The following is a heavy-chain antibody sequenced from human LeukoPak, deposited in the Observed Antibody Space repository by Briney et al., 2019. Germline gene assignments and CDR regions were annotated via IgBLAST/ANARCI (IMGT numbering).Heavy chain of an antibody. D-gene: IGHD3-10*01. V-gene: IGHV3-74*01. CDR1: GFTLRNYW. CDR3: AKDWGLWFGESTPGY. J-gene: IGHJ4*02. CDR2: ISGDGSVT. Sequence: GGSLRLSCTASGFTLRNYWMHWVRQVPGKRLVWVSRISGDGSVTNYADSVQGRFTISRDNAKNILYLQMNSLRAEDTAVYYCAKDWGLWFGESTPGYWGQGTLVTVSS.